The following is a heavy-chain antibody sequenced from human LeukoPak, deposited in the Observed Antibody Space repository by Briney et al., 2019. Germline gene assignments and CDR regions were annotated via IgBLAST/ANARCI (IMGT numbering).Heavy chain of an antibody. D-gene: IGHD3-10*01. CDR1: GFHFSRYW. CDR2: INRDGSST. CDR3: AKDKSYSIDY. J-gene: IGHJ4*02. Sequence: GGSLRLSCEASGFHFSRYWMHWVRQAPGKGLVWVSRINRDGSSTTYADSVKGRFTISRDNAKNTLYLQMNSLRAEDTAVYHCAKDKSYSIDYWGQGTLVTVSS. V-gene: IGHV3-74*01.